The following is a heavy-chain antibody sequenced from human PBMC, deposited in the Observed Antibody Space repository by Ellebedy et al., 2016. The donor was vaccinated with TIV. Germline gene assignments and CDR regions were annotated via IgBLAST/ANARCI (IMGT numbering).Heavy chain of an antibody. CDR2: IYYRGTT. V-gene: IGHV4-59*01. Sequence: MPSETLSLTCTVSGGSINNYYWSWIRQPPGKGLEWLGYIYYRGTTTYNPSLRSRATISVDTSKNPFSLNLTSVTAADTAVYYCARGRAVGSWGQGTLVTVSS. D-gene: IGHD1-26*01. CDR1: GGSINNYY. J-gene: IGHJ5*02. CDR3: ARGRAVGS.